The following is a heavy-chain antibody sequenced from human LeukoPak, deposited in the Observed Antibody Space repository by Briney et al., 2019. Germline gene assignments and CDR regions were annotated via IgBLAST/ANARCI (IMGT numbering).Heavy chain of an antibody. J-gene: IGHJ3*02. Sequence: ARSLRLSCAASGGTFSSYGMHWVRQAPGKGLEWVALIWYDGSNKYYEDSVKGRFTIYRANSKNTLYLQMNSLRAEDKAVYYCARDPGYCFNGVCPDDAFDIWGQGTMVTVSS. D-gene: IGHD2-8*01. CDR1: GGTFSSYG. V-gene: IGHV3-33*01. CDR3: ARDPGYCFNGVCPDDAFDI. CDR2: IWYDGSNK.